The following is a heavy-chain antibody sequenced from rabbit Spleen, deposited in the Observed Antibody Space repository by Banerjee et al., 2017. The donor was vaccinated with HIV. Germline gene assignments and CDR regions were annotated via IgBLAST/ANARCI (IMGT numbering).Heavy chain of an antibody. V-gene: IGHV1S40*01. CDR2: IYAGTIGST. Sequence: QSLEESGGGLVKPGASLTLTCKASGFSFSSGYDMCWVRQAPGKGLEWIACIYAGTIGSTYSASWAKGRFTCSKTSSTTVTLQMTSLTAADTARYFCARDLPDVIGWNFNLWGPGTLVTVS. CDR1: GFSFSSGYD. CDR3: ARDLPDVIGWNFNL. D-gene: IGHD1-1*01. J-gene: IGHJ4*01.